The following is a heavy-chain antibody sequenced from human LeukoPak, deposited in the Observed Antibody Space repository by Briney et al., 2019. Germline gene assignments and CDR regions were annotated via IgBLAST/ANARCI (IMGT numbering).Heavy chain of an antibody. CDR2: INHTVRINYNPPLT. V-gene: IGHV4-34*01. CDR1: TGSLEGFY. Sequence: SQCLSLTCSVDTGSLEGFYSSWIRQTPRERLGRGVEINHTVRINYNPPLTDYNPSLKSRVTISVDSSRNQLSLRLTSVTAADPGVYYCARVRHDPLQYDYYMDVWGKGTTVTVSS. J-gene: IGHJ6*03. CDR3: ARVRHDPLQYDYYMDV.